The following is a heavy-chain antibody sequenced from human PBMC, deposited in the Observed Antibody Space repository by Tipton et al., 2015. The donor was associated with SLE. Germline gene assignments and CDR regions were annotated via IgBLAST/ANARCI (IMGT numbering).Heavy chain of an antibody. CDR2: IYYSGST. D-gene: IGHD1-26*01. CDR3: ARGGSYRFDY. V-gene: IGHV4-61*10. Sequence: TLSLTCTVSGGSISSGSYYWSWIRQPAGKGLEWIGYIYYSGSTNYNPSLKSRVTISVDTSKNQFSLKLSSVTAADTAVYYCARGGSYRFDYWGQGTLVTVSS. J-gene: IGHJ4*02. CDR1: GGSISSGSYY.